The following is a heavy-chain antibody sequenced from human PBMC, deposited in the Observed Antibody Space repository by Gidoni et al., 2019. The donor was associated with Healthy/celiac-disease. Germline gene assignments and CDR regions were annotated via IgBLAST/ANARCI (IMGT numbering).Heavy chain of an antibody. CDR2: INPNSGGT. V-gene: IGHV1-2*04. CDR1: GYTFTGYY. D-gene: IGHD3-10*01. Sequence: QVQLVQSGAEVKKPGASVKVSCKASGYTFTGYYMHWVRQAPGQGLEWMGWINPNSGGTNYAQKFQGWVTMTRDTSISTAYMELSRLRSDDTAVYYCARVGGAGSGSYYNAGPGYYFDYWGQGTLVTVSS. CDR3: ARVGGAGSGSYYNAGPGYYFDY. J-gene: IGHJ4*02.